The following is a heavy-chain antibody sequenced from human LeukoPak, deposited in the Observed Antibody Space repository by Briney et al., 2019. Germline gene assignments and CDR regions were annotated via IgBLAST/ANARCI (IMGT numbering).Heavy chain of an antibody. CDR1: GFILGDYG. Sequence: GGSLSLSCTVTGFILGDYGLSWVRQAPGKGLEWVGFIRSRDNGGTTEYAASVKDRFIISRDDSKNIAYLQMASLKTEDTAVYYCSRVDGGSVGKVDYWGRGTLVTVSS. D-gene: IGHD3-10*01. CDR3: SRVDGGSVGKVDY. CDR2: IRSRDNGGTT. V-gene: IGHV3-49*04. J-gene: IGHJ4*02.